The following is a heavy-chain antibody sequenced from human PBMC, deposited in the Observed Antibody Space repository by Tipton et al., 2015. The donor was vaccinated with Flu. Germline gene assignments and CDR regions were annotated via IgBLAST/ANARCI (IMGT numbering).Heavy chain of an antibody. CDR2: ITSSAVYT. CDR1: GFSFSTLP. D-gene: IGHD4-23*01. Sequence: SLRLSCAASGFSFSTLPMSWVRQAPGKGLEWVSGITSSAVYTYYADSVQGRFTISRDNFKNTLFLQMNSLRAEDTAVYYCARHQPGGGYSPPDYWGQGTLVTVSS. V-gene: IGHV3-23*01. J-gene: IGHJ4*02. CDR3: ARHQPGGGYSPPDY.